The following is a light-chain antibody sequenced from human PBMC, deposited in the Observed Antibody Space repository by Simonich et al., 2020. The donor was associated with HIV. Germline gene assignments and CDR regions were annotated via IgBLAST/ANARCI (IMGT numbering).Light chain of an antibody. CDR1: NSDFGGYNY. V-gene: IGLV2-14*01. CDR3: SSYTSSSTVV. J-gene: IGLJ3*02. CDR2: DVS. Sequence: QSALTQPASVSGSPGQSITISCTGTNSDFGGYNYFSWYKQHPGKAPNLMIYDVSFRPSGVSNRFSGSKSGNTASLTISGLQDEDEADYYCSSYTSSSTVVFGGETKLTVL.